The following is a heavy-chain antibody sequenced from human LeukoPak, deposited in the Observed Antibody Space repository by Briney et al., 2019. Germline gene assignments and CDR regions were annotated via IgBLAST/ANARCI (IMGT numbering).Heavy chain of an antibody. CDR3: ARGGAARPDY. V-gene: IGHV3-48*01. CDR2: ISSTSSAK. J-gene: IGHJ4*02. Sequence: GGSLRLSCAASGFTLSNYGMNWVRQAPGTGLEWVSYISSTSSAKNYADSVKGRFTISRDNAKKLLCLQMNSLRVEDTAVYYCARGGAARPDYWGQGTLVTVSS. CDR1: GFTLSNYG. D-gene: IGHD6-6*01.